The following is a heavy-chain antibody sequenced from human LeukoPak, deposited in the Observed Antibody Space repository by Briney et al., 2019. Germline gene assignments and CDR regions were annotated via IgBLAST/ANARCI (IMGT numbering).Heavy chain of an antibody. D-gene: IGHD1-7*01. V-gene: IGHV2-5*02. J-gene: IGHJ5*02. CDR3: AHKPGQKNYFDP. CDR1: GFSLSSQVG. Sequence: SGPTLVNPTHTLTLTCTFSGFSLSSQVGVGWIRQPPGKALEFPALTYCAADKRLSPSLQSRLTITKDASKNQVVLTMTNMDPVDTATYYCAHKPGQKNYFDPWGQGTVVTVSS. CDR2: TYCAADK.